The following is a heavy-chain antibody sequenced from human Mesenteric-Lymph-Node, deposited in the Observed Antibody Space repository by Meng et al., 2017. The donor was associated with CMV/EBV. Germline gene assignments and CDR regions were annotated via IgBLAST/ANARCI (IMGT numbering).Heavy chain of an antibody. CDR3: AREVLFDY. CDR1: GFTFGDYA. Sequence: GESLKISCTASGFTFGDYAMSWVRQAPGKGLEWVGFIRSKAYGGTTEYAASVKGRFTFTRDDAKGIVYLQMTSLKPEDTAVYYCAREVLFDYWGQGTLVTVSS. D-gene: IGHD1-1*01. CDR2: IRSKAYGGTT. J-gene: IGHJ4*02. V-gene: IGHV3-49*04.